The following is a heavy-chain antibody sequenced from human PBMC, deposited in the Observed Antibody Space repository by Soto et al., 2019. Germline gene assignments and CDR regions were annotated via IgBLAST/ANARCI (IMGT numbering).Heavy chain of an antibody. Sequence: QVQLVESGGGVVQLGRSLRLSCAASGFMFSNHGMHWVRQAPGKGLEWVAVIWSDGNNRYYADSVKGRFTISRDNSKNTLYLQMNSLRAEDTAVYYCVRGDNWNDEASDYWGQGTLVTVSS. CDR2: IWSDGNNR. CDR3: VRGDNWNDEASDY. D-gene: IGHD1-1*01. CDR1: GFMFSNHG. V-gene: IGHV3-33*01. J-gene: IGHJ4*02.